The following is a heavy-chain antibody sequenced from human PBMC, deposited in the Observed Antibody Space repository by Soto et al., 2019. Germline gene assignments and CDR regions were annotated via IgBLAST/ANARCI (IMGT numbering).Heavy chain of an antibody. J-gene: IGHJ4*02. D-gene: IGHD2-2*01. CDR2: ISYDGSNK. CDR3: ASPSSTSCSCPSY. V-gene: IGHV3-30-3*01. CDR1: LFTFSSYA. Sequence: PVWSLRLSWTASLFTFSSYARHWVRHSPGKGLEWVAVISYDGSNKYYADSVKGRFTISRDNSKNTLYLQMNSLRAEDTAVYYCASPSSTSCSCPSYWGQGTLVTVSS.